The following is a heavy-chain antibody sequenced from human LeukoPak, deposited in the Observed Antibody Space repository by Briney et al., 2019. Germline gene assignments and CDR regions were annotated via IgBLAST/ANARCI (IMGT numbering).Heavy chain of an antibody. Sequence: PGGSLRLSCAASGFTFSSYGMHWVRQAPGKGLEWVAVISYDGSNKYYADSVKGRFTISRDNSKNTLYLQMNSLRAEDTAVYYCATFYDFWSGYIDYWGQGTLVTVSS. CDR2: ISYDGSNK. CDR3: ATFYDFWSGYIDY. J-gene: IGHJ4*02. D-gene: IGHD3-3*01. V-gene: IGHV3-30*03. CDR1: GFTFSSYG.